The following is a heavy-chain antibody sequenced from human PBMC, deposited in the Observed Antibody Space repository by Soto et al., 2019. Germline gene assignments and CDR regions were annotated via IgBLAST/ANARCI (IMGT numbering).Heavy chain of an antibody. CDR1: GFTFSSYA. V-gene: IGHV3-23*01. CDR3: GKLSGYGAASYFAY. J-gene: IGHJ4*02. Sequence: EVQLLESGGGLVQPGGSLRLSCAASGFTFSSYAMSWVRQAPGKGLEWVSAISGSGGRTYYADTVKGRFTISRDNSKNTLYLQMNSLRAEDTAVYYCGKLSGYGAASYFAYWGQGTLVTVSS. CDR2: ISGSGGRT. D-gene: IGHD5-12*01.